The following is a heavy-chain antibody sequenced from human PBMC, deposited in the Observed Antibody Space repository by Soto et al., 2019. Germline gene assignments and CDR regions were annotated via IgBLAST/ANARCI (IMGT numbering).Heavy chain of an antibody. J-gene: IGHJ4*02. CDR3: ATHYDILTGYSDEFDY. D-gene: IGHD3-9*01. Sequence: SSETLSLTCAVSGYSISIGYYCGCIRQPPGKGLEWIGSIYHSGSTYYNPSLKSRVTISVDTSKNQFSLKLSSVTAADTAVYYCATHYDILTGYSDEFDYWGQGTLVTVSS. CDR2: IYHSGST. V-gene: IGHV4-38-2*01. CDR1: GYSISIGYY.